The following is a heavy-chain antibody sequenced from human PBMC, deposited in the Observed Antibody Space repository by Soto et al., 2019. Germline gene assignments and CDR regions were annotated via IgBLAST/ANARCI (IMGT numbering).Heavy chain of an antibody. J-gene: IGHJ3*01. V-gene: IGHV3-7*01. Sequence: EVQLVESGGGLVQPGGSLRLSCEASGFTFTNHYMIWVRQSAEKGLEWVASVHPDGVEQRYVDAVRGRFTVSRDNAKNSLYLQMNSLRAEDTAVVYCAMSSGYSRGLYFWGQGTVVTVSS. CDR3: AMSSGYSRGLYF. D-gene: IGHD5-12*01. CDR2: VHPDGVEQ. CDR1: GFTFTNHY.